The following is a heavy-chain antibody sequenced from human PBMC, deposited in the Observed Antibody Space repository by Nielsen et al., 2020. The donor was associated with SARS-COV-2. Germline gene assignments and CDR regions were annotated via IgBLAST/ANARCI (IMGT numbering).Heavy chain of an antibody. Sequence: SGPTLVKPTQTLTLTCTFSGFSLSTSGVGVGWIRQPPGKALEWLALIYWDDDKRYSPSLKSRLTITKDTSKNQVVLTMTNMDPVDTATYYCAHLPHYGSGSYYPHAFDIWGQGTMVTVSS. CDR2: IYWDDDK. J-gene: IGHJ3*02. CDR1: GFSLSTSGVG. D-gene: IGHD3-10*01. CDR3: AHLPHYGSGSYYPHAFDI. V-gene: IGHV2-5*02.